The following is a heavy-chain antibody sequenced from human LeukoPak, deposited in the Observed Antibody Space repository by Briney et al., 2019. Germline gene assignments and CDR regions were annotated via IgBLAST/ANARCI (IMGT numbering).Heavy chain of an antibody. J-gene: IGHJ6*03. Sequence: GESLKISCKGSGYSFTSYWIGWVRQMPGKGLEWMGIIYPGDSDTRYSPSFQGQVTISADKSISTAYLRWSRLKASDTAMYYCARHVTVVPAATYYYYYYMDVWGKGTTVTVSS. CDR2: IYPGDSDT. D-gene: IGHD2-2*01. CDR3: ARHVTVVPAATYYYYYYMDV. V-gene: IGHV5-51*01. CDR1: GYSFTSYW.